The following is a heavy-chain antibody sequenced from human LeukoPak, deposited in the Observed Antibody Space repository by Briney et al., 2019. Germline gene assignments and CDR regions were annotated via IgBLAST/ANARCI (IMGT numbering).Heavy chain of an antibody. V-gene: IGHV3-69-1*01. D-gene: IGHD7-27*01. CDR3: ARDHNWGFDY. CDR1: GFTFSDYP. J-gene: IGHJ4*02. Sequence: GGSLRLSCAASGFTFSDYPMNWVRQTPGKGLEWVSYISSTGVIYYADSVRGRLSISRDNAMSSVYMQMNSLRAEDTALYYCARDHNWGFDYWGRGTLVTVSS. CDR2: ISSTGVI.